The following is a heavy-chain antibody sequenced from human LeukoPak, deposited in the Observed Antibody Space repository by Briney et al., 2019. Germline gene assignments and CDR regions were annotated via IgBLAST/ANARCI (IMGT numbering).Heavy chain of an antibody. J-gene: IGHJ4*02. CDR1: RGSISSSY. CDR2: IYYSGST. CDR3: ARDAVGAKRRDDFDY. D-gene: IGHD1-26*01. Sequence: SETLSLTCNVSRGSISSSYWSWVRQPPGKGLEWIGYIYYSGSTNYNPSLKSRVTMSVDTSKNQFSLKLSSVTAADTAVYYCARDAVGAKRRDDFDYWGQGTLVTVSS. V-gene: IGHV4-59*01.